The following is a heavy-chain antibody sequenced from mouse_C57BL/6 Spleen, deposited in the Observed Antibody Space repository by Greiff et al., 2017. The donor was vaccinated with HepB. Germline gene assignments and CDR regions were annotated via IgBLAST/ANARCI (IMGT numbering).Heavy chain of an antibody. V-gene: IGHV1-82*01. Sequence: QVQLQQSGPELVKPGASVKISCKASGYAFSSSWMNWVKQRPGKGLEWIGRIYPGDGDTNYNGKFKGKATLTADKSSSTAYMQLSSLTSEDSAVYFCANYDLFAYWRQGTLVTVSA. CDR2: IYPGDGDT. CDR1: GYAFSSSW. J-gene: IGHJ3*01. CDR3: ANYDLFAY. D-gene: IGHD2-4*01.